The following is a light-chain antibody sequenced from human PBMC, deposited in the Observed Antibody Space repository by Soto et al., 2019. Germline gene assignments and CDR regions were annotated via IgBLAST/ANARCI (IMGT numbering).Light chain of an antibody. V-gene: IGKV1-27*01. Sequence: DIQMTQSPSSLSASVGDRVTITCRASQGISNYLAWYQQKPGKVPKLLIYAASTLQSGAPSRFSGSGSATDFTLTISSLQPEDVTTYYCHKYNSAPHTFGQGTNLEIK. CDR1: QGISNY. CDR3: HKYNSAPHT. CDR2: AAS. J-gene: IGKJ2*01.